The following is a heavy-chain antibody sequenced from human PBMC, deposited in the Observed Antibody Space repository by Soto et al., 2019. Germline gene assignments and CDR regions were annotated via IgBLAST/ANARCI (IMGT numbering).Heavy chain of an antibody. V-gene: IGHV3-73*01. J-gene: IGHJ5*02. CDR2: IRSKSHNYAT. Sequence: PGGSLRLSCAASGFIFSGSTMHWVRQASGKGLEWLSRIRSKSHNYATTYAASVKGRFTISRDNAKNSLYLQMNGLRAEDTAVYYCARLPYYSDQWSQGTLVTVSS. CDR1: GFIFSGST. D-gene: IGHD3-22*01. CDR3: ARLPYYSDQ.